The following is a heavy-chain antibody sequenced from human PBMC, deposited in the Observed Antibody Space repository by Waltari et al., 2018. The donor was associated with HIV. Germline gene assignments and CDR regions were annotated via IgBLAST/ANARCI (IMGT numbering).Heavy chain of an antibody. V-gene: IGHV4-61*02. CDR3: ARAYYDFWSGTGSSGNWFDP. CDR2: IYTSGST. J-gene: IGHJ5*02. D-gene: IGHD3-3*01. Sequence: QVQLQASGPGLVKPSQTLSLTCTVSGGSISSGSYYWSWNRQPAGKGLELIGRIYTSGSTNYNPSLKSRVTISVDTSKNQFSLKLRSVTAADTAVYYCARAYYDFWSGTGSSGNWFDPWGQGTLVTVSS. CDR1: GGSISSGSYY.